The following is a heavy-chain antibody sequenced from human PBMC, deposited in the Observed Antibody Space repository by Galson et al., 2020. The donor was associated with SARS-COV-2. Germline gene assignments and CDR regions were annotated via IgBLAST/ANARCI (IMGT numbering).Heavy chain of an antibody. V-gene: IGHV1-8*01. CDR2: MNPGNGNS. D-gene: IGHD6-13*01. CDR3: AIHPNSWYES. J-gene: IGHJ5*02. CDR1: GYSFTSYD. Sequence: ASVKVSCKASGYSFTSYDINWVRQATGQGLEWMGWMNPGNGNSDYAQNFQGRLTMTRDTSTSTAYKELSSLKSEDTAVYYCAIHPNSWYESWGQGTLVTVSS.